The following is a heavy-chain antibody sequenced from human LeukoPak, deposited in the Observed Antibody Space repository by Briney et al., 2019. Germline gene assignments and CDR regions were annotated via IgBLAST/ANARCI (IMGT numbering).Heavy chain of an antibody. CDR3: ARALLTTVTTGAFDI. CDR2: ISSSSSYI. CDR1: GFTFSSYS. V-gene: IGHV3-21*01. J-gene: IGHJ3*02. D-gene: IGHD4-17*01. Sequence: GGSLRLSCAASGFTFSSYSMNWVRQAPGKGLEWVSSISSSSSYIYYADSVKGRFTISRDNAKNSLYLQMNSLRAEHTAVYYCARALLTTVTTGAFDIWGQGTMVTVSS.